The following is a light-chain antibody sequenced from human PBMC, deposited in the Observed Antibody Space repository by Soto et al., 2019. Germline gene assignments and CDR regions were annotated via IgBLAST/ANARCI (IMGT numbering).Light chain of an antibody. CDR1: SSDVGGYNY. CDR3: SAYTSISTHV. J-gene: IGLJ1*01. Sequence: QSALTQPASVSGSPGQSITISCTGTSSDVGGYNYVSWYQQHPGKAPKLMIYDVSNRPSGVSNRFSGSKSGNTASLTISGLQAEDESDYYCSAYTSISTHVCGTGTKVTVL. V-gene: IGLV2-14*01. CDR2: DVS.